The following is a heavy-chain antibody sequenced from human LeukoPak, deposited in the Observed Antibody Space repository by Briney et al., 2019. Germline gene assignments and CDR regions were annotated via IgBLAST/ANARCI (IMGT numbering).Heavy chain of an antibody. J-gene: IGHJ4*02. Sequence: SGGSLRLSCAASGFTFSSYAMSWVRQAPGKGLNWVSYISGSGGTTSYADSVKGRVTISRDNSKNTLYLQMNSLRAEDTAVYYCAKRDSSGSLPRLFDYWGQGTLVTVSS. D-gene: IGHD6-19*01. CDR3: AKRDSSGSLPRLFDY. V-gene: IGHV3-23*01. CDR2: ISGSGGTT. CDR1: GFTFSSYA.